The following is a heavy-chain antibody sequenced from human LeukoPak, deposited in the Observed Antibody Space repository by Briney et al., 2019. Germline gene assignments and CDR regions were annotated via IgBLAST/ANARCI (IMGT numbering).Heavy chain of an antibody. CDR2: ISAYNGNT. V-gene: IGHV1-18*01. CDR3: ARVGRNYYDSSGYYPRGWFDP. J-gene: IGHJ5*02. D-gene: IGHD3-22*01. CDR1: GYTFTNYA. Sequence: GASVKVSCKPSGYTFTNYAISWVRQAPGQGLEWMGWISAYNGNTNYAQNLQGRVTMTTDTSTSTAYMELRSLRSDDTAVYYCARVGRNYYDSSGYYPRGWFDPWGQGTLVTVSS.